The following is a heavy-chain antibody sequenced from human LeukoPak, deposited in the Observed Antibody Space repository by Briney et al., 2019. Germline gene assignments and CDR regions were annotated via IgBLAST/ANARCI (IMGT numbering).Heavy chain of an antibody. CDR1: EFTFSSFG. D-gene: IGHD2-2*01. CDR3: ARDRSRFTLAHPQTY. V-gene: IGHV3-30-3*01. Sequence: GGSLRLSCAASEFTFSSFGMHWVRQAPGKGLEWVAVISYDGSNKYYADSVKGRFTISRDNSKNTFYLQMNSLRAEDTAVYYCARDRSRFTLAHPQTYWGQGTLVTVSS. CDR2: ISYDGSNK. J-gene: IGHJ4*02.